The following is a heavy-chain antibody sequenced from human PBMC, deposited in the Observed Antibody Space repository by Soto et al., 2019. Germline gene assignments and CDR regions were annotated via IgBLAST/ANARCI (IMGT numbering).Heavy chain of an antibody. V-gene: IGHV3-15*07. D-gene: IGHD3-3*01. CDR3: TTDPRLRFNDY. CDR2: IKSKTDGGTT. J-gene: IGHJ4*02. CDR1: DFTSSNAW. Sequence: VRPMRVACGALDFTSSNAWMNCVRKDPGKGLEWVGRIKSKTDGGTTDYAAPVKGRFTISRDDSKNTLYLQMNSLKTEDTAVYYCTTDPRLRFNDYSGQGTLVTVSS.